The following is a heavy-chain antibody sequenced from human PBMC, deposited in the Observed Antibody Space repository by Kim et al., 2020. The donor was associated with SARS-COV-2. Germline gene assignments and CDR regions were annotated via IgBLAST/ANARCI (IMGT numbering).Heavy chain of an antibody. CDR1: EMTSRSRA. CDR2: ISDTGDEL. V-gene: IGHV3-23*01. D-gene: IGHD2-21*02. J-gene: IGHJ4*02. Sequence: GGSLRLSCEGSEMTSRSRAMSWVRLAPGKGLEWVSGISDTGDELYYADSVKGRCTISRDNSAYMMTLQLNDLRVDDTATYFCVACYYWSVVSDYGYYVKLWGQGTPVTVPS. CDR3: VACYYWSVVSDYGYYVKL.